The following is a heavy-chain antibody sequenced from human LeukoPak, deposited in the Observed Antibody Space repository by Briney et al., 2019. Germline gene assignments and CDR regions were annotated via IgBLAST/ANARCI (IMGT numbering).Heavy chain of an antibody. Sequence: PGGSLRLSCAASGLTFSDYYMSWIRQAPGKGLEWVSYISSSGSTIYYADSVKGRFTISRDNAKNSLYLQMNSLRAEDTAVYYCARAGRSAARLFDYWGQGTLVTVSS. D-gene: IGHD6-6*01. J-gene: IGHJ4*02. CDR1: GLTFSDYY. V-gene: IGHV3-11*04. CDR2: ISSSGSTI. CDR3: ARAGRSAARLFDY.